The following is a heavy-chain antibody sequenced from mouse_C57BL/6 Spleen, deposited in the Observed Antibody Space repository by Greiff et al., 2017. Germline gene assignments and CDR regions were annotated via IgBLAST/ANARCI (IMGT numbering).Heavy chain of an antibody. CDR1: GYTFTDYE. V-gene: IGHV1-15*01. J-gene: IGHJ2*01. CDR3: TRAGSLDY. D-gene: IGHD3-3*01. CDR2: IDPETGGT. Sequence: VQLQESGAELVRPGASVTLSCKASGYTFTDYEMHWVKQTPVHGLEWIGAIDPETGGTAYNQKFKGKAILTADKSSSTAYMELRSLTSEDSAVYYCTRAGSLDYWGQGTTLTVSS.